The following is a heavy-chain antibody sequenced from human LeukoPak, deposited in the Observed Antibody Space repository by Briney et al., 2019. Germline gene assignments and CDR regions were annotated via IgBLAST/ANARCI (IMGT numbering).Heavy chain of an antibody. Sequence: GGSLRLSCATSGFSFSSSGMSWVRQAPGKGLEWVSAISGSGGSTYYADSVKGRFTISRDNSKNTLYLQMNSLRAEDTAVYYCAKDKGYSSGWPFDYWGQGTLVTVSS. D-gene: IGHD6-19*01. CDR3: AKDKGYSSGWPFDY. CDR1: GFSFSSSG. J-gene: IGHJ4*02. CDR2: ISGSGGST. V-gene: IGHV3-23*01.